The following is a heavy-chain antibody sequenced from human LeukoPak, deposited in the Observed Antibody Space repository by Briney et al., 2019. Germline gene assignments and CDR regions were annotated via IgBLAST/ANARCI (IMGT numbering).Heavy chain of an antibody. V-gene: IGHV3-21*01. D-gene: IGHD1-1*01. CDR3: ARRTGTTASRAFDI. CDR2: ISSSSSYI. CDR1: GFTFSSYS. Sequence: PGGSLRLSCAASGFTFSSYSMNWVRQAPGKGLEWVSSISSSSSYIYYADSVKGRFTISRDNVKNSLYLQMNSLRAEDTAVYYCARRTGTTASRAFDIWGQGTMVTVSS. J-gene: IGHJ3*02.